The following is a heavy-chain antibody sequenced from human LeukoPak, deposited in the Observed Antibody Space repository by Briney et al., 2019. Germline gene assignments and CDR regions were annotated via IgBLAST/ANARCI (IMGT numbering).Heavy chain of an antibody. J-gene: IGHJ4*02. Sequence: GGSLRLSCAASGFTFSSYSMNWVSQAPGKGLEWVSSISSSSDYIHYADSVKGRFTISRDNAKNSLYLQMNTLRAEDTAVYYCARKYCSGGSCYWGFDYWGQGTLVTVSS. CDR3: ARKYCSGGSCYWGFDY. V-gene: IGHV3-21*01. CDR1: GFTFSSYS. D-gene: IGHD2-15*01. CDR2: ISSSSDYI.